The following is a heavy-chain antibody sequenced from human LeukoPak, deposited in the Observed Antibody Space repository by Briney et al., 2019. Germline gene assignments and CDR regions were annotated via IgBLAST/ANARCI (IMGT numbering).Heavy chain of an antibody. CDR2: IIPILGIA. J-gene: IGHJ6*02. D-gene: IGHD4-17*01. CDR3: ARDLETTVTPAPSYYYGMDV. V-gene: IGHV1-69*04. Sequence: SVKVSCKASGGTVSSYAISWVRQAPGQGLECMGRIIPILGIANYAQKFQGRVTITADKSTSTAYMELSSLRSEDTAVYYCARDLETTVTPAPSYYYGMDVWGQGTTVTVSS. CDR1: GGTVSSYA.